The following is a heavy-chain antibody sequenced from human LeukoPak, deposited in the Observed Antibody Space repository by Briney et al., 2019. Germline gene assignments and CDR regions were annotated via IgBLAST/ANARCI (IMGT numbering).Heavy chain of an antibody. V-gene: IGHV3-74*01. CDR1: GFTFSSYW. D-gene: IGHD6-19*01. CDR3: ARFFSRQQWLVRAEHFDY. Sequence: PGGSLRLSCAASGFTFSSYWMHWVRQAPGKGLVWVSRINSDGSSTSYADSVKGRFTISRDNAKNTLYLQMNSLRAEDTAVYYCARFFSRQQWLVRAEHFDYWGQGTLVTVSS. J-gene: IGHJ4*02. CDR2: INSDGSST.